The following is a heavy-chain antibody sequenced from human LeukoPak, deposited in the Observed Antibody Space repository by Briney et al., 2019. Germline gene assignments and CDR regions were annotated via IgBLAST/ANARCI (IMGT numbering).Heavy chain of an antibody. D-gene: IGHD4-17*01. J-gene: IGHJ4*02. CDR1: GFTFDDYG. V-gene: IGHV3-20*04. CDR2: INWNGGST. Sequence: GGSLRLSCAASGFTFDDYGMSWVRQAPGKGLEWVSGINWNGGSTGYADSVEGRFTISRDNAKNSLYLQMNSLRAEDTAFYYCARLPTTVTTAYWGQGTLVTVSS. CDR3: ARLPTTVTTAY.